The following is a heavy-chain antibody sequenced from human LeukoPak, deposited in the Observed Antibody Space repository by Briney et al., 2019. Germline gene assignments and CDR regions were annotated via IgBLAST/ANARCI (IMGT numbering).Heavy chain of an antibody. CDR1: GYSISSGYY. CDR2: IYHSGST. V-gene: IGHV4-38-2*02. CDR3: ASRTYYYDDTGYYSGAAFDI. J-gene: IGHJ3*02. Sequence: SETLSLTCTVSGYSISSGYYWGWIRQPPGKGLEWIGSIYHSGSTYYNPSLKSRVTISVDTSKSQFSLKLSSVTAADTAVYYCASRTYYYDDTGYYSGAAFDIWGQGTMVTVSS. D-gene: IGHD3-22*01.